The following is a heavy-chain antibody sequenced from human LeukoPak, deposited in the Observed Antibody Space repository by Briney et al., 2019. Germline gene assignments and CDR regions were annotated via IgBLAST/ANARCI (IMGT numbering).Heavy chain of an antibody. CDR3: ARESRGYSYGLLDY. V-gene: IGHV4-4*07. J-gene: IGHJ4*02. D-gene: IGHD5-18*01. Sequence: PSETLSLTCTVSGGSISSYYWSWIRQPPGKGLEWIGRIYTSGSTNYNPSLKSRVTMSVDTSKNQFSLKLSSVTAADTAVYYCARESRGYSYGLLDYWGQGTLVTVSS. CDR2: IYTSGST. CDR1: GGSISSYY.